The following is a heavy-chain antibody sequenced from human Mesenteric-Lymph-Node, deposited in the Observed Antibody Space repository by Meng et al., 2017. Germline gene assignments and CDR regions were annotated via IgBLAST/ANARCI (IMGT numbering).Heavy chain of an antibody. Sequence: GESLKISCTASGFTFGDYAMSRVRQAPGKGLEWVGFIRSKAYGGTTEYAASVKGRFTISRDDSKSIAYLQMNSLKTEDTAVYYCTRSLRITMIVVVIHDYWGQGTLVTVSS. J-gene: IGHJ4*02. V-gene: IGHV3-49*04. CDR1: GFTFGDYA. CDR2: IRSKAYGGTT. D-gene: IGHD3-22*01. CDR3: TRSLRITMIVVVIHDY.